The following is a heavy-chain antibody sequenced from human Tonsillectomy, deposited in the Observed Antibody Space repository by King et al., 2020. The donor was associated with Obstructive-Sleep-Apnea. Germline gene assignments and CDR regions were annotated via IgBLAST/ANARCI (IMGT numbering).Heavy chain of an antibody. V-gene: IGHV3-30*04. D-gene: IGHD2-2*01. J-gene: IGHJ4*02. CDR3: ARDRGPGCSSTSCYGQGDY. Sequence: QVQLVESGGGVVQPGRSLRLSCAASGFTFSSYAMHWVRQAPGKGLEWVAVISYDGSNKYYADSVKGRFTISRDNSKNTLYLQMNSLRAEDTAVYYCARDRGPGCSSTSCYGQGDYWGQGTLVTVSS. CDR1: GFTFSSYA. CDR2: ISYDGSNK.